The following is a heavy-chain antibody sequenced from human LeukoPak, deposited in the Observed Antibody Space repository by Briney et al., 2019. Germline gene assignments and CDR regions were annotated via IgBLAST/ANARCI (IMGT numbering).Heavy chain of an antibody. CDR2: IYYSGST. D-gene: IGHD1-26*01. J-gene: IGHJ4*02. V-gene: IGHV4-59*01. Sequence: SETLSLTCTVSGASISSYYWSWIRQPPGKGPEWIAYIYYSGSTNYNPSFKSRVTISADTSKNQFSLKVSSVTAADTAVYYCARGPHSGGYYFDYWGQGTLVTVSS. CDR1: GASISSYY. CDR3: ARGPHSGGYYFDY.